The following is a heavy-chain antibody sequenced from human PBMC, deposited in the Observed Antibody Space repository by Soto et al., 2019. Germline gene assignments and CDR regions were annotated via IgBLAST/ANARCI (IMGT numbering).Heavy chain of an antibody. V-gene: IGHV1-18*01. CDR3: ARDDCNGGSCDGGNYLDL. CDR1: DYIFLAYG. CDR2: ISPKFGRT. Sequence: QVQLVQSGPEVKKAGASVKVSCTAPTDYIFLAYGLDWVRQAPGQGLEWMGWISPKFGRTNYARTLQDRYTMTTDASTKTVSMELRDLRSDDTAAYYCARDDCNGGSCDGGNYLDLWGRGTPISVSS. J-gene: IGHJ2*01. D-gene: IGHD2-15*01.